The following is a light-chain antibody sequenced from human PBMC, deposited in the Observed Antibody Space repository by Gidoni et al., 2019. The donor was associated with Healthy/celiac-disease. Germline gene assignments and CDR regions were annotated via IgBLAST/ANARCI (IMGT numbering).Light chain of an antibody. J-gene: IGLJ2*01. Sequence: QSVLPQPPPASGTPGQRVTISCSGSSSNIGSNTVNWYQQLPGTAPKLLIYSNNQRPSGVPDRFSGSKSGTSASLAISGLQSEDEADYYCAAWDDSLNGHVVFGGGTKLTVL. CDR2: SNN. CDR1: SSNIGSNT. CDR3: AAWDDSLNGHVV. V-gene: IGLV1-44*01.